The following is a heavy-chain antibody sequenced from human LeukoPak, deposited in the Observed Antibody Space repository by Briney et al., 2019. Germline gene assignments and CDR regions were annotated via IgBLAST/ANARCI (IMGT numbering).Heavy chain of an antibody. J-gene: IGHJ1*01. Sequence: GGSLRLSCAASGFTVSSNYMSWVRQAPGKGLEWVSVIYSGGSTYYADSVKGRFTISRDNSKNTLYLQMNSLRAEDTAVYYCARALNGDHVVIQHWGQGTLVTVSS. V-gene: IGHV3-53*01. CDR2: IYSGGST. D-gene: IGHD4-17*01. CDR1: GFTVSSNY. CDR3: ARALNGDHVVIQH.